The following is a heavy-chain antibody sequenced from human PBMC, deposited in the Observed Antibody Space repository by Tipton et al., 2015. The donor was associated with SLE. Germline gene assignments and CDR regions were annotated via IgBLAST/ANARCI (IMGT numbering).Heavy chain of an antibody. CDR3: AKGTAAGGFDY. Sequence: QVQSGAEVKKPGESLTISCKASGYNFPNYWIGWVRQMPGKGLEWMGISHPGDSDTRYSPSFQGQVTISADKSITTAFLQWSRLKASDSAMYYCAKGTAAGGFDYWGQGTLVTVPS. V-gene: IGHV5-51*03. CDR1: GYNFPNYW. D-gene: IGHD6-13*01. CDR2: SHPGDSDT. J-gene: IGHJ4*02.